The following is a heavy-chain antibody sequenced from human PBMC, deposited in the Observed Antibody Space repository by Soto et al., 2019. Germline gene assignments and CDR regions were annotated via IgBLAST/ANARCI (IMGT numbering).Heavy chain of an antibody. CDR1: GFTFTAHA. CDR3: ARARYFDSYDFDY. Sequence: PGGSLRLSCAASGFTFTAHAIHWVRQAPGKGLEWVAVISYDGSNKHYADSVKGRLTISRDNSKNTLYLQMNSLRDEDTAVYYCARARYFDSYDFDYWGQGTLVTVSS. CDR2: ISYDGSNK. D-gene: IGHD3-9*01. V-gene: IGHV3-30-3*01. J-gene: IGHJ4*02.